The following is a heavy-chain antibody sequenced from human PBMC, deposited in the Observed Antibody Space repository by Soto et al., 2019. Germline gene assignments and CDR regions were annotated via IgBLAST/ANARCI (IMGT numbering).Heavy chain of an antibody. Sequence: GASVKVSCKASGYTFTSYDMNWVRQAPGQRLEWMGWINAGNGNTKYSQKFQGRVTITRDTSASTAYMELSSLRSEDTAVYYCARDKLTGILDYWGRGTLVTVSS. J-gene: IGHJ4*02. CDR2: INAGNGNT. CDR1: GYTFTSYD. V-gene: IGHV1-3*01. CDR3: ARDKLTGILDY. D-gene: IGHD1-20*01.